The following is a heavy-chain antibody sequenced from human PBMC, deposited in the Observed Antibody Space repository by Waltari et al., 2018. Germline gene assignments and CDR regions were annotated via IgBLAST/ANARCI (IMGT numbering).Heavy chain of an antibody. CDR2: IYRGGST. CDR3: ARDPSGSYPGDY. CDR1: GFTVSRNY. V-gene: IGHV3-53*01. D-gene: IGHD1-26*01. Sequence: EVQLVESGGGLIQHGGSLRLSCAASGFTVSRNYMTWVRQAPGKGLEWLSVIYRGGSTYYADSVKGRFTISRDNSKNTLYLQMNSLRAEDTAVYYCARDPSGSYPGDYWGQGTLVTVSS. J-gene: IGHJ4*02.